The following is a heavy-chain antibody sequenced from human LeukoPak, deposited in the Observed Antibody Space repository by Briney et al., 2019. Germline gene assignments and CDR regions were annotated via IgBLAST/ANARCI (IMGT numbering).Heavy chain of an antibody. D-gene: IGHD1-1*01. CDR3: ARAPGYGAAYYFDY. J-gene: IGHJ4*02. Sequence: NPGGSLRLSCAAAGFTFSKFAMHWVRQAPGKGLEWVAVVSYDGSYKYYADSVKGRFTISRDNSKNTLYLQMNSLRAEDTAVYYCARAPGYGAAYYFDYWGQGTLVTVSS. CDR2: VSYDGSYK. V-gene: IGHV3-30*04. CDR1: GFTFSKFA.